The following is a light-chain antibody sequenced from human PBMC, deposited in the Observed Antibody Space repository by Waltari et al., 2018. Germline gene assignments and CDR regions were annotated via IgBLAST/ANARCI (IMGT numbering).Light chain of an antibody. CDR1: SSNTGANV. Sequence: QSVLTQPPSASETPGQRVTNSCSGSSSNTGANVVNWYQQLPGKAPQLLIYRNDQRPSGVPDRFSASKSGTSASLAISGLQSEDEADYYCAAWDDRMNGHWVFGGGTKVTVL. CDR3: AAWDDRMNGHWV. J-gene: IGLJ3*02. V-gene: IGLV1-44*01. CDR2: RND.